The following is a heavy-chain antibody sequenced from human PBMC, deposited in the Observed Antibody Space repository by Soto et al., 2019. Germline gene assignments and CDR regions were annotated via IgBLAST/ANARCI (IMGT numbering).Heavy chain of an antibody. CDR3: ARGAQNWGYYYYYGMDV. J-gene: IGHJ6*02. D-gene: IGHD7-27*01. Sequence: PSETLSLTCTASGASVSSATHYWNWIRQPPGKPLEWIGYIYYSGTTNYNPSLRSRVTRSLDRSNDQFSLKLSSVTAADTAVYYCARGAQNWGYYYYYGMDVWGQGTTVTVSS. CDR2: IYYSGTT. CDR1: GASVSSATHY. V-gene: IGHV4-61*01.